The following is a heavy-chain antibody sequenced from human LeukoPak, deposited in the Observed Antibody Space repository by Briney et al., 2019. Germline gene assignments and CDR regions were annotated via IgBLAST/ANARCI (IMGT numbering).Heavy chain of an antibody. D-gene: IGHD2-2*01. J-gene: IGHJ4*02. CDR1: GFTFSRYG. CDR3: AKDQQVGAAAYYFDS. Sequence: GRSLRLSCAASGFTFSRYGLYWVRQAPGKGLEWVTDLANDGKDKKYADSVKGRFTTSRDNSKSTLYLQMNSLRAEDTGVYYCAKDQQVGAAAYYFDSWGQGSLVTVSS. CDR2: LANDGKDK. V-gene: IGHV3-30*18.